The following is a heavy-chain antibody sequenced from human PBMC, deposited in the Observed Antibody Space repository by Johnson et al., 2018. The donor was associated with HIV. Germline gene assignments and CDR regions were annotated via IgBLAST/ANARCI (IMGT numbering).Heavy chain of an antibody. Sequence: EVQVVESGGGVVQPGRSLRLSCAASGFTFSNAWMSWVRQAPGKGLEWVSVINSGGSTYYADSVKGRFTISRDNSKNTLYLQMNSLRAEDTAVYYCARQYYGSGTDAFDIWGQGTMVTVSS. D-gene: IGHD3-10*01. V-gene: IGHV3-66*02. CDR3: ARQYYGSGTDAFDI. J-gene: IGHJ3*02. CDR2: INSGGST. CDR1: GFTFSNAW.